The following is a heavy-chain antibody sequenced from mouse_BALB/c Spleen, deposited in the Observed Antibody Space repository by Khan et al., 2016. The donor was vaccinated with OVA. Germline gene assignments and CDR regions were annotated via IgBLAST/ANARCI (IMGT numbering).Heavy chain of an antibody. J-gene: IGHJ3*01. CDR2: IFPGSGTP. CDR3: ARGGYSVFAY. D-gene: IGHD2-14*01. V-gene: IGHV1-77*01. Sequence: QVQLQQSGPELVKPGASLKVSCKASEYKFTDYIIGWVKQSTRQGLEWIGDIFPGSGTPYYNEKFKDKATLTADKSSNTAYMQLSSLTSEDSAVYYCARGGYSVFAYWGQGTLVTVSA. CDR1: EYKFTDYI.